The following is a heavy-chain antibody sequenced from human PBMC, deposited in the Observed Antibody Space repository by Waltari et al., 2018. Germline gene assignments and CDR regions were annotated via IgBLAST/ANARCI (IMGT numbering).Heavy chain of an antibody. D-gene: IGHD3-10*01. CDR3: ASGVSNY. CDR1: AYSISSGYY. J-gene: IGHJ4*02. Sequence: QVQLQESGPGLVKPSETLSLTCTVSAYSISSGYYWGWIRQPPGKGLEWIGSIYYSGSTYYNPSLKSRVTISVDASKNQFSLKLTSVTAADTAVYYCASGVSNYWGQGTLVTVSS. V-gene: IGHV4-38-2*02. CDR2: IYYSGST.